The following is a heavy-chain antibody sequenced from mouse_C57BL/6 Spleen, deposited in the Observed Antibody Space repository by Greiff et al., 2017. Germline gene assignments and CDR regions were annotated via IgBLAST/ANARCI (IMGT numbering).Heavy chain of an antibody. CDR3: ARGDDYDGVDY. V-gene: IGHV1-64*01. J-gene: IGHJ2*01. Sequence: FQLQQPGAELVKPGASVKLSCKPSAYPFTSSWMHWVKQRPGQGLGWIGMIHPNSGSTNYNEKFKSKATLTVDKSSSTAYMQLSSLTSEDSAVYYCARGDDYDGVDYWGQGTTLTVSS. D-gene: IGHD2-4*01. CDR2: IHPNSGST. CDR1: AYPFTSSW.